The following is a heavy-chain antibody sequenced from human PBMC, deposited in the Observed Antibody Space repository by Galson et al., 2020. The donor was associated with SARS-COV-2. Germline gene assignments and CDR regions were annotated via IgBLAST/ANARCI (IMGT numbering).Heavy chain of an antibody. CDR3: ARVWRSTSRVDY. CDR2: IYYNGGT. Sequence: ASETLSLTCSVSGGSVTSGAFYWSWIRQPPGKELEWIGYIYYNGGTSYNPSLQSQVTISLDTSKNQFSLNLRSVTAADTAVYYCARVWRSTSRVDYWGQGTLVTVSS. J-gene: IGHJ4*02. CDR1: GGSVTSGAFY. D-gene: IGHD2-2*01. V-gene: IGHV4-61*08.